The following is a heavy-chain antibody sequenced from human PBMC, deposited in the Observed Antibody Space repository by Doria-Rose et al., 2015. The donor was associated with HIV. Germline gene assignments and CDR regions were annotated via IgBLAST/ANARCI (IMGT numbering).Heavy chain of an antibody. Sequence: QVQLQQWDAGLVKPSETLSLTCAVFGVSFSGYYWSWIRQPPGKGLEWIGEINHSGSANYKTSLKSRVTISVDTSKTLFSLKPSSVTAADTAVYYCARGLLRGGWNDVDYYYGMDVWGQGTTVTVSS. D-gene: IGHD1-1*01. CDR3: ARGLLRGGWNDVDYYYGMDV. CDR2: INHSGSA. V-gene: IGHV4-34*01. CDR1: GVSFSGYY. J-gene: IGHJ6*02.